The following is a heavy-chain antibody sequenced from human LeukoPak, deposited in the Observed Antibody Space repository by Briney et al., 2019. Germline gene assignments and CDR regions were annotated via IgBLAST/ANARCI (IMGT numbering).Heavy chain of an antibody. CDR1: GGSISSYY. CDR2: IYYSGST. Sequence: SETLSLTCTVSGGSISSYYWSWIRQPPGKGLEWIGYIYYSGSTYYNPSLKSRVTISVDTSKNQFSLKLSSVTAADTAVYYCARGLLFSWFGPWGQGTLVTVSS. J-gene: IGHJ5*02. CDR3: ARGLLFSWFGP. D-gene: IGHD2-21*02. V-gene: IGHV4-59*06.